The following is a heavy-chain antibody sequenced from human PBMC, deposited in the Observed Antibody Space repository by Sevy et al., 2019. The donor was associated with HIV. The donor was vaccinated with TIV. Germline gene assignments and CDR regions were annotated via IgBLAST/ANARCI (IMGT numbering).Heavy chain of an antibody. V-gene: IGHV1-69*13. D-gene: IGHD4-17*01. CDR1: GGTFSSYA. Sequence: ASVKVSCKASGGTFSSYAISWVRQAPGQGLEWMGGLIPIFGTANYAQKCQGRVTITADESTSTAYMELSSLRSADTAVYYCARDNGESYYGMDVWGQGTTVTVSS. CDR2: LIPIFGTA. J-gene: IGHJ6*02. CDR3: ARDNGESYYGMDV.